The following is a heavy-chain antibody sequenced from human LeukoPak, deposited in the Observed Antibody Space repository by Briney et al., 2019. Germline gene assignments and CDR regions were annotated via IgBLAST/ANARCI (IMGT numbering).Heavy chain of an antibody. D-gene: IGHD6-19*01. CDR1: GGSISSYY. J-gene: IGHJ4*02. V-gene: IGHV4-59*08. Sequence: SETLSLTCTVSGGSISSYYWSWIRQPPGKGLEWIGYIYYSGSTNYNPSLKSRLTISVDTSKNQFSQKLSSVTAADTAVYYCAGSSGWTGFDYWGQGTLVTVSS. CDR3: AGSSGWTGFDY. CDR2: IYYSGST.